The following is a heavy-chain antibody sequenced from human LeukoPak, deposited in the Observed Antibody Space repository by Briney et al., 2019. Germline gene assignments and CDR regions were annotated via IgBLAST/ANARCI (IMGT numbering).Heavy chain of an antibody. CDR3: ARGWPTIFGVVIRANWFDP. V-gene: IGHV4-34*01. CDR2: INHSGST. Sequence: SETLSLTCAVYGGSFSGYYWSWIRQPPGKGLEWIGEINHSGSTNHNPSLKSRVTISVDTSKNQFSLKLSSVTAADTAVYYCARGWPTIFGVVIRANWFDPWGQGTLVTVSS. CDR1: GGSFSGYY. D-gene: IGHD3-3*01. J-gene: IGHJ5*02.